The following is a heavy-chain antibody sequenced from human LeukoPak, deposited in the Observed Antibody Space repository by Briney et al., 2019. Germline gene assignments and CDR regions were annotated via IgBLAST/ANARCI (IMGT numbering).Heavy chain of an antibody. CDR1: GFTFSSYS. Sequence: AGGSLRLSCAASGFTFSSYSMNWVRQAPGKGLEWVSSISSSSSYIYYADSVKGRFTISRDNAKNSLYLQMNSLRAEDTAVYYCVRWIQLWGGINWFDPWGQGTLVTVSS. J-gene: IGHJ5*02. D-gene: IGHD5-18*01. CDR2: ISSSSSYI. CDR3: VRWIQLWGGINWFDP. V-gene: IGHV3-21*01.